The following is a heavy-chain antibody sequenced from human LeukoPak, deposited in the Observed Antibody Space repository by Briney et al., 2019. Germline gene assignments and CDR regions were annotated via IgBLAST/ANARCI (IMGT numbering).Heavy chain of an antibody. Sequence: GGSLRLSCAASGFTFNDYYMSWIRQAPGKGLEWISYMSSSGSTIYYADSVKGRFTISRDNAKNSLYLQMNSLRAEDTAVYYCARESRQWLVLGGVDYWGQGTLVTVSS. J-gene: IGHJ4*02. CDR2: MSSSGSTI. CDR3: ARESRQWLVLGGVDY. CDR1: GFTFNDYY. D-gene: IGHD6-19*01. V-gene: IGHV3-11*04.